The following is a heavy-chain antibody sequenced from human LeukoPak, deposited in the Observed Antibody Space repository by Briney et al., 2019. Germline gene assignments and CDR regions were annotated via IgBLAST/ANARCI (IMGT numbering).Heavy chain of an antibody. CDR3: VKKGSTQSPGNWFDP. Sequence: GGSLRLSCAASGFTFSSYAMSWVRQAPGKGLEWVSAISGSGGSTYYADSVKGRFTISRDNSKNTLYLQMDSLRVEDTAVYYCVKKGSTQSPGNWFDPWGQGTLVIVSS. V-gene: IGHV3-23*01. CDR1: GFTFSSYA. D-gene: IGHD3-10*01. J-gene: IGHJ5*02. CDR2: ISGSGGST.